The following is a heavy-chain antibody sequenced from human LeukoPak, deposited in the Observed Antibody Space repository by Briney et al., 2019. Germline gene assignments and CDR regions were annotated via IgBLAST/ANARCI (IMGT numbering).Heavy chain of an antibody. Sequence: GGSLRLSCAASGFTFSSDWMHWVRQAPGKGLVWVSRINGDGSTTAYADSVKGRFTISRDNAKNTLYLQMNSLRVEDTAVYYCARGAAPQGYWGQGTLVTISS. CDR1: GFTFSSDW. D-gene: IGHD2-15*01. CDR3: ARGAAPQGY. J-gene: IGHJ4*02. V-gene: IGHV3-74*03. CDR2: INGDGSTT.